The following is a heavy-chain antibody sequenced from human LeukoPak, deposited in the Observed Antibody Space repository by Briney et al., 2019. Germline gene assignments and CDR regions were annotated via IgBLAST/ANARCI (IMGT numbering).Heavy chain of an antibody. CDR1: GYTFTSYG. CDR2: IIPIFGIA. CDR3: ARDMTYDSSGPFDY. J-gene: IGHJ4*02. D-gene: IGHD3-22*01. V-gene: IGHV1-69*04. Sequence: GASVKVSCKASGYTFTSYGISWVRQAPGQGLEWMGRIIPIFGIANYAQKFQGRVTITADKSTSTAYMELSSLRSEDTAVYYCARDMTYDSSGPFDYWGQGTLVTVSS.